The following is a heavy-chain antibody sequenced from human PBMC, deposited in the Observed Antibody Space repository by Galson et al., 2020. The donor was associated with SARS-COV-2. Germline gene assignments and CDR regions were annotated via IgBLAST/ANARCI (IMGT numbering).Heavy chain of an antibody. J-gene: IGHJ4*02. Sequence: GGSLRLSCSASGFTFSSYAMHWVRQAPGKGLEYVSGISSNGGSIYYADSVKGRFTISRGNSKNTLSLQMSSLRPEDTAVYYCVKAREAGYYLDGNKYYFEYWGQGTLVTVA. D-gene: IGHD5-18*01. CDR3: VKAREAGYYLDGNKYYFEY. V-gene: IGHV3-64D*06. CDR1: GFTFSSYA. CDR2: ISSNGGSI.